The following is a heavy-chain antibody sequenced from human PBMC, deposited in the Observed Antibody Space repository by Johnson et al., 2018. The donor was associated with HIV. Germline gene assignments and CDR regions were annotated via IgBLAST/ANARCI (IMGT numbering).Heavy chain of an antibody. V-gene: IGHV3-74*03. D-gene: IGHD2-8*01. Sequence: VQLVESGGGSLQSGGSLRLSCAASGFNFSSHWMHWVRQSPGKGLVWVSRINSEGSIITYADSVKGRFTVSSDNAKNTLFLQMNSLRPEDTAVYYCTRGYCTQGVCYTKVDAFDMWGQGTMVTVSS. CDR1: GFNFSSHW. J-gene: IGHJ3*02. CDR2: INSEGSII. CDR3: TRGYCTQGVCYTKVDAFDM.